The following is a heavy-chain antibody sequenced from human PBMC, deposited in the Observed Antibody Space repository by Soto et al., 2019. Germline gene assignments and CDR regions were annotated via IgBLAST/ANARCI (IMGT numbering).Heavy chain of an antibody. V-gene: IGHV3-49*03. CDR2: IRSKVYGGTT. CDR3: SSWGRGYDSNYYYGMDV. J-gene: IGHJ6*02. CDR1: GFTFGDYA. D-gene: IGHD5-12*01. Sequence: PGGSLRLSCTASGFTFGDYAMTWFRRAPGKGLEWVGFIRSKVYGGTTEYAASVKGRFTISRDDSKSIAYLQMNSLKTEDTAVYYCSSWGRGYDSNYYYGMDVWGQGTTVTVSS.